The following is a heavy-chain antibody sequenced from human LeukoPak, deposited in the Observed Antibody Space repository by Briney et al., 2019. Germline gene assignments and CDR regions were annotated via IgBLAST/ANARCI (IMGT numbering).Heavy chain of an antibody. CDR2: IYHSGST. D-gene: IGHD2-2*01. V-gene: IGHV4-38-2*02. CDR1: GYSISSGYY. CDR3: AREGNIEYLQLQSEFDP. J-gene: IGHJ5*02. Sequence: PSETLSLTCAVSGYSISSGYYWGWIRQPPGKGLEWIGSIYHSGSTYYNPSLKSRVTISVDTSKNQFSLKLSSVTAADTAVYYCAREGNIEYLQLQSEFDPWGQGTLVTVSS.